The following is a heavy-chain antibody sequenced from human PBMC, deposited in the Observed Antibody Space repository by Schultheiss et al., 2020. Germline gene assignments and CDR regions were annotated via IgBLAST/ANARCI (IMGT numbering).Heavy chain of an antibody. Sequence: SLKISCAASGFAFSSSWMHWVCQAPGKGLEWVAVISYDGSNKYYADSVKGRFTISRDNSKNTLYLQMNSLRAEDTAVYYCAVVGATYYFDYWGQGTLVTVSS. CDR3: AVVGATYYFDY. D-gene: IGHD1-26*01. CDR1: GFAFSSSW. V-gene: IGHV3-30-3*01. CDR2: ISYDGSNK. J-gene: IGHJ4*02.